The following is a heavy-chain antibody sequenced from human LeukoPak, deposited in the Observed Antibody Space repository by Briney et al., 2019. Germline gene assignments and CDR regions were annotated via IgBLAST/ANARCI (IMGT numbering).Heavy chain of an antibody. V-gene: IGHV3-53*01. CDR2: IYSDGST. D-gene: IGHD1-26*01. Sequence: PGGSLRLSCAASGFIVSSNYMSWVRQAPGKGLEWVSVIYSDGSTYYADSVKGRFTISRDNSKNTLYLQMNSLRAEDTAVYYCARDLEKIVGATYNWFDPWGQGTLVTVSS. CDR1: GFIVSSNY. J-gene: IGHJ5*02. CDR3: ARDLEKIVGATYNWFDP.